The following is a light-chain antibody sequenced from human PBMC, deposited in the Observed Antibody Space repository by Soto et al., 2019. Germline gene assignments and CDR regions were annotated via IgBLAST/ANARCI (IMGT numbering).Light chain of an antibody. CDR1: SSDVGGYNY. V-gene: IGLV2-14*03. Sequence: QSVLTQPASVSESPGQSITISCTGTSSDVGGYNYVSWYQHHPGKAPKLMIYDVSNRPSGVSNRFSGSKSGNTASLTISGLQPEDEADYYCSSYTTSNTRQIVLGTGTRSPS. CDR3: SSYTTSNTRQIV. CDR2: DVS. J-gene: IGLJ1*01.